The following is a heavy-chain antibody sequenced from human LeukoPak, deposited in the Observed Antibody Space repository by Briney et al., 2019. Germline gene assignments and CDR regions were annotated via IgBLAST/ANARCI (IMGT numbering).Heavy chain of an antibody. V-gene: IGHV4-59*08. CDR1: GGSISSYY. J-gene: IGHJ4*02. CDR3: ARGGNYGDYDGYFDY. D-gene: IGHD4-17*01. CDR2: IYYSRST. Sequence: SSETLSLTCTVSGGSISSYYWSWIRQPPGKGLEWIGYIYYSRSTNYNPSLRSRVTISVDTSKNQFSLKLSSVTAADTAVYYCARGGNYGDYDGYFDYWGQGTLVTVSS.